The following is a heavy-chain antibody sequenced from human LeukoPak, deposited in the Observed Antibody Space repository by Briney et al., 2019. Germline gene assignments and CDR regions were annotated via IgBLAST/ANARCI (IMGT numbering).Heavy chain of an antibody. CDR2: INSSSTYT. V-gene: IGHV3-11*06. D-gene: IGHD1-7*01. Sequence: GGSLRLSCAASGFTFSDYYMSWIRQAPGKGLEWVSYINSSSTYTNYADSVKGRFTISRDNAKNLLYLQMNSLRVEDTAVYYCAREALGYGWNYGGKNAFDIWGQGTMVTVSS. CDR1: GFTFSDYY. CDR3: AREALGYGWNYGGKNAFDI. J-gene: IGHJ3*02.